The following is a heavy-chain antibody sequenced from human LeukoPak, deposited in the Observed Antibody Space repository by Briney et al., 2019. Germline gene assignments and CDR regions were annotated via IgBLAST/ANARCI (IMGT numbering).Heavy chain of an antibody. D-gene: IGHD6-13*01. CDR2: ISYDGSNR. J-gene: IGHJ4*02. Sequence: PGGSLRLSCAASGFTFSSYGRRWVRQAPGKGLEWVAVISYDGSNRYYADSVKGRFTISRDNSKNTLYLQMNSLRAEDTAVYYCAKDQAGGLAAAGTFDYWGQGTLVTVSS. CDR1: GFTFSSYG. CDR3: AKDQAGGLAAAGTFDY. V-gene: IGHV3-30*18.